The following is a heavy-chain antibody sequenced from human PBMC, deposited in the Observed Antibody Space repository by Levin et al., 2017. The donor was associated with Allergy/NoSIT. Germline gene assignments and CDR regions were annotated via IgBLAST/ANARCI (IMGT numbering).Heavy chain of an antibody. D-gene: IGHD3-22*01. Sequence: GASVKVSCSASGFNFSIFAMHWVRQRPGKELEWVAVMSYDGVNKFYEKSVKGRFTISRDNARNSLYLQMNSLRSEDTAVYYCAKSAMMTQRGWGYYYYGLDIWGPGTTVTVSS. V-gene: IGHV3-30*04. CDR3: AKSAMMTQRGWGYYYYGLDI. CDR2: MSYDGVNK. CDR1: GFNFSIFA. J-gene: IGHJ6*02.